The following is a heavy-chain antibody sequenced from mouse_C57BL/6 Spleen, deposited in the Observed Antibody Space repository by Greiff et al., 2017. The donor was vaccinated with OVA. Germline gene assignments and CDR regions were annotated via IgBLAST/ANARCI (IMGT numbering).Heavy chain of an antibody. CDR1: GYTFTDYY. V-gene: IGHV1-26*01. J-gene: IGHJ1*03. CDR2: INPNNGGT. CDR3: ERGDYYGSSYWYFDV. Sequence: VQLQQSGPELVKPGASVKISCKASGYTFTDYYMNWVKQSHGKSLEWIGDINPNNGGTSYNQKFKGKATLTVDKSSSTAYMELSSLTSEDSAVYYGERGDYYGSSYWYFDVWGTGTTVTVSS. D-gene: IGHD1-1*01.